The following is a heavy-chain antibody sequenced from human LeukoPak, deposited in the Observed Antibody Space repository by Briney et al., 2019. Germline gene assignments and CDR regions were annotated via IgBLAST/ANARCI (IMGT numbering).Heavy chain of an antibody. J-gene: IGHJ4*02. V-gene: IGHV3-74*01. CDR2: INRDGSST. CDR1: GIIFSNYW. CDR3: ARGGGYSYGSFDY. D-gene: IGHD5-18*01. Sequence: GGSLRLSCAASGIIFSNYWMHWVRQAPGKGLVWVSRINRDGSSTSYADSEKGRFTISRDNAKNTLYLRMNSLRAEDTAVYYCARGGGYSYGSFDYWGQGTLVTVSS.